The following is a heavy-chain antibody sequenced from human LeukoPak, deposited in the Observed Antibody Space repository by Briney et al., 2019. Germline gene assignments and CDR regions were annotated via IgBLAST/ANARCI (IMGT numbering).Heavy chain of an antibody. J-gene: IGHJ3*02. CDR1: GFTFSSYS. CDR3: AREYYYDSSAYWNIGVAIDI. CDR2: INSSSSYI. D-gene: IGHD3-22*01. V-gene: IGHV3-21*01. Sequence: PGGSLRLSCAASGFTFSSYSRNWVRQAPGKGLEWVSSINSSSSYIYYGDSVKGRFTISRDNAKNSLYLQMNSPRAEDTAVYYCAREYYYDSSAYWNIGVAIDIWGQGTMVTVSS.